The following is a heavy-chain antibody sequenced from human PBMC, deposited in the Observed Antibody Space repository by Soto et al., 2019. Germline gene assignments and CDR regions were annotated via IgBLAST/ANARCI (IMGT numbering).Heavy chain of an antibody. D-gene: IGHD3-3*01. J-gene: IGHJ4*02. CDR1: GFTFSNAW. V-gene: IGHV3-15*01. Sequence: GGSLRLSCAASGFTFSNAWMSWVRQAPGKGLEWVGRIKSKTDGGTTDYAAPVKGRFTISRDDSKNTLYLQMNSLKTEDTAVYYCTTASQNYDFWSGYYTYWGQGTLVTVSS. CDR2: IKSKTDGGTT. CDR3: TTASQNYDFWSGYYTY.